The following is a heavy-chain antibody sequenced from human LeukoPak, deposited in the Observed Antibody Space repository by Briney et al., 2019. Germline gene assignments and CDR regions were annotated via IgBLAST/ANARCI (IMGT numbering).Heavy chain of an antibody. J-gene: IGHJ4*02. D-gene: IGHD5-12*01. CDR3: ARGKGGYSGYDLLIYFDY. Sequence: SGTLSLTCAVSGGSISSSNWWSWVRQPPGKGLEWIGEIYHSGSTNYNPSLKSRVTISVDKSKNQFSLKLSSVTAADTAVYYCARGKGGYSGYDLLIYFDYWGQETLVTVSS. CDR2: IYHSGST. CDR1: GGSISSSNW. V-gene: IGHV4-4*02.